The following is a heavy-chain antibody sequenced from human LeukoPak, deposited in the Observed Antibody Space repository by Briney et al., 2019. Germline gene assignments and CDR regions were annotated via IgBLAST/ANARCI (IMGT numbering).Heavy chain of an antibody. Sequence: GGSLRLSCTTSGFTFGDYAMSWVRQAPGKGLEWVGFIRNKAYGGTTQFAASVKGRFTISRDDSKSIAYLQMNSLKTEDTAVYYCTRGRDGYSLNYYYYMDVWAKGTTVTVSS. J-gene: IGHJ6*03. CDR1: GFTFGDYA. CDR2: IRNKAYGGTT. D-gene: IGHD5-24*01. V-gene: IGHV3-49*04. CDR3: TRGRDGYSLNYYYYMDV.